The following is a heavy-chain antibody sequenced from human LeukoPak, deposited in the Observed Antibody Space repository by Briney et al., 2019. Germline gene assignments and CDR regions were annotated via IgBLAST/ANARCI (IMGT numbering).Heavy chain of an antibody. Sequence: GGSLRLSCAASGFSVSTSYMNWVRQAPGKGLEWVSVIYSGGSTYYADSVKGRFTISRDSYKNTVYLQMNSLRVDDTAVYYCARDPLGELFDYWGQGTLVTVSS. D-gene: IGHD3-16*01. J-gene: IGHJ4*02. CDR1: GFSVSTSY. CDR3: ARDPLGELFDY. CDR2: IYSGGST. V-gene: IGHV3-66*01.